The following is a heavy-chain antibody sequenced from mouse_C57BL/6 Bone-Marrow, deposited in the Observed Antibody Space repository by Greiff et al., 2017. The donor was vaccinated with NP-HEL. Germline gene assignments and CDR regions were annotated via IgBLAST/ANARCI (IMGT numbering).Heavy chain of an antibody. D-gene: IGHD2-1*01. V-gene: IGHV1-50*01. CDR3: AREEVGNWDY. CDR2: IDPSDSYT. Sequence: QVQLQQPGAELVKPGASVKLSCKASGYTFTSYWLQWVKQRPGQGLEWIGEIDPSDSYTNYNQKFKGKATLTVDTSSSTAYMQLSSLTSEDSAVYFCAREEVGNWDYWGQGTTLTVSS. CDR1: GYTFTSYW. J-gene: IGHJ2*01.